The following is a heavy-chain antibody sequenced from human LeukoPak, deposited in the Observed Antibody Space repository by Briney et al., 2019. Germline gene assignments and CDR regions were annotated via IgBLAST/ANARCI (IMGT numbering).Heavy chain of an antibody. CDR2: IFYSGST. V-gene: IGHV4-59*01. D-gene: IGHD6-19*01. Sequence: PSETLSLTCTVSGGSISSYYWAWIRQPPRKGLEWIAYIFYSGSTIYNPSLKSRVTMSIDTSKNQFSLKLRSVTAADTAVYYCARAVGGTLDYWGQGTLVTVSS. J-gene: IGHJ4*02. CDR3: ARAVGGTLDY. CDR1: GGSISSYY.